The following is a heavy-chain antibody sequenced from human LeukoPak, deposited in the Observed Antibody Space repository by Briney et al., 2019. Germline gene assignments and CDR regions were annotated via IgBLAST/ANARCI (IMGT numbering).Heavy chain of an antibody. CDR3: AREDPYCSSTSCYLDAFDI. CDR1: GGTFSSYA. Sequence: VKVSCKASGGTFSSYAISWVRQAPGQGLEWMGGIIPIFGTANYAQKFQGRVTITADESTSTAYMELSSLRSEDTAVYYCAREDPYCSSTSCYLDAFDIWGQGTMVTVSS. J-gene: IGHJ3*02. D-gene: IGHD2-2*01. V-gene: IGHV1-69*13. CDR2: IIPIFGTA.